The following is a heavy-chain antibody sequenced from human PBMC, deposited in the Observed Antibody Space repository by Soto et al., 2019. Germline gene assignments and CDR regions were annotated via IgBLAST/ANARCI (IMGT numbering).Heavy chain of an antibody. CDR2: IYYSGST. J-gene: IGHJ5*02. CDR3: AREQGYCSGGSCYYSDNWFDP. Sequence: SETLSLTCTVSGGSISSYYWSWIRQPPGKGLEWKGNIYYSGSTNYNPSLKSRVTISVDTSKNQFSLKLSSVTAADTAVYYCAREQGYCSGGSCYYSDNWFDPWGQGTLVTVSS. V-gene: IGHV4-59*12. CDR1: GGSISSYY. D-gene: IGHD2-15*01.